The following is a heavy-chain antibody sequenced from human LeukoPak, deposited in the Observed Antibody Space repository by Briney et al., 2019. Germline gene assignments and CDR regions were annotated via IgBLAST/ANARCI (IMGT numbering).Heavy chain of an antibody. Sequence: GGSLRLSCAASGFTFDDYGMSWVRQAPGKGLEWVSGISGSGGSTSYADSVKGRFTISRDNSKNSLYLQMNSLRAEDTAVYYCAKDRSSSTSCSNYWGQGTLVTVSS. CDR2: ISGSGGST. D-gene: IGHD2-2*01. CDR3: AKDRSSSTSCSNY. V-gene: IGHV3-23*01. CDR1: GFTFDDYG. J-gene: IGHJ4*02.